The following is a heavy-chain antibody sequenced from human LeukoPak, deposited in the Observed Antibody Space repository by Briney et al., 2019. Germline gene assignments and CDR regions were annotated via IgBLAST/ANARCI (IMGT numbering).Heavy chain of an antibody. D-gene: IGHD1-14*01. CDR1: GGSISSSSYY. Sequence: PSETLSLTCTVSGGSISSSSYYWGWIRQPPGKGLEWIGSIYHSGSTYYNPSLKSRVTISVDTSKNQFSLKLSSVTAADTAVYYCAIIGQRYLPFDYWGQGTLVTVSS. CDR3: AIIGQRYLPFDY. J-gene: IGHJ4*02. V-gene: IGHV4-39*07. CDR2: IYHSGST.